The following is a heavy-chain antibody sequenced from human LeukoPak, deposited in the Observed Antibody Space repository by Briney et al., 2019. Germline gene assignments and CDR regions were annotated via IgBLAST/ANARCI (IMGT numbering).Heavy chain of an antibody. J-gene: IGHJ3*02. CDR2: INWNGGST. V-gene: IGHV3-20*04. D-gene: IGHD2-2*02. CDR1: GFTFDGYG. Sequence: GGSLRLSCAASGFTFDGYGMSWVRQAPGKGLEWVSGINWNGGSTGYADSVKGRFTISRDNAKNSLYLQMNSLRAEDTALYYCARRDIVVVPAAIFGAFDIWGQGTMVTVSS. CDR3: ARRDIVVVPAAIFGAFDI.